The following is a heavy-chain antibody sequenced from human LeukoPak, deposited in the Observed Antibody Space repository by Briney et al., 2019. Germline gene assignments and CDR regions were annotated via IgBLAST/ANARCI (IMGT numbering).Heavy chain of an antibody. J-gene: IGHJ4*02. V-gene: IGHV1-2*02. CDR2: INPNSGGT. CDR3: AVHDFYSGGYHFDY. CDR1: GYTFTGYY. D-gene: IGHD3-3*01. Sequence: GASVKVSCKASGYTFTGYYMHWVRQAPGQGLEWMGWINPNSGGTNYAQKFQGRVTMTTDTPTSTAYMDLRSLKSDDTAVYYCAVHDFYSGGYHFDYWGQGTLVTVSS.